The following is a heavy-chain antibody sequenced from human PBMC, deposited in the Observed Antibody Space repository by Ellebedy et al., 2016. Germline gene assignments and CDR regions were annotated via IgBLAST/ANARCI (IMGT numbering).Heavy chain of an antibody. D-gene: IGHD5-24*01. CDR3: ARGMATIPDY. J-gene: IGHJ4*02. CDR1: GGSISSGGYY. CDR2: IYNSGST. Sequence: SETLSLXXTVAGGSISSGGYYWSWIRQHPGKGLEWIGYIYNSGSTNYNPSPKSRVTISVDTSKNQFSLKLSSVTAADTAVYYCARGMATIPDYWGQGTLVTVSS. V-gene: IGHV4-31*03.